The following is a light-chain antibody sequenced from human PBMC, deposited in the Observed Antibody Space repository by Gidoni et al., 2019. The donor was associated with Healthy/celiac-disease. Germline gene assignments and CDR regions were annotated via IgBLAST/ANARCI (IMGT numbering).Light chain of an antibody. J-gene: IGKJ4*01. Sequence: ELVMTQSPATLSVSPGERATLSCRASQSVSSNLAWYQQKPGQAPRLLIYGASTRATGIPARFSGSGSGTEFTLTISSLQSEDFAVYYCQQYNNWPPNTFGGXTKVEIK. CDR1: QSVSSN. V-gene: IGKV3-15*01. CDR3: QQYNNWPPNT. CDR2: GAS.